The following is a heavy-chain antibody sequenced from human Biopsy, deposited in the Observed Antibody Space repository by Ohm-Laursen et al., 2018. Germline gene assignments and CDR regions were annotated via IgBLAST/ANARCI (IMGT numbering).Heavy chain of an antibody. Sequence: SETLSLTCTVSGGSISRYYWSWIRQPPGKGLEWIGYTYYSGSTNYNPSLKSRVTISVDTSKNQFSLRLSSVTAADTAVYYCARHPTHRIQQIDYWGQGTLVTVSS. V-gene: IGHV4-59*08. CDR1: GGSISRYY. CDR3: ARHPTHRIQQIDY. J-gene: IGHJ4*02. D-gene: IGHD5-18*01. CDR2: TYYSGST.